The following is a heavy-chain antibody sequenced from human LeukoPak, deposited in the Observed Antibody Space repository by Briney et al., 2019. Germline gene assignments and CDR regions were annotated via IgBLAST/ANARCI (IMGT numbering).Heavy chain of an antibody. V-gene: IGHV4-4*02. J-gene: IGHJ5*02. D-gene: IGHD3-22*01. CDR1: GGSISSNDW. CDR3: ARAYASAT. Sequence: SETLSLTCAVSGGSISSNDWWSWVRQPPGKGLEWIGEIHHSGNSNYSPSLKSRATISVDKSKNQFSLNLRPVTAADTAVYYCARAYASATWGQGTLVTVSS. CDR2: IHHSGNS.